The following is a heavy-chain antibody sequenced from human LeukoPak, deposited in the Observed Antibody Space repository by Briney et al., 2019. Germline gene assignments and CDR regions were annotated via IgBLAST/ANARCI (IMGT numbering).Heavy chain of an antibody. CDR2: IKSKTDVGTT. CDR3: ITFSMIVVVITT. Sequence: GGSLRLSCAASGFTFSNAWMSWVRQAPGEGLEWVGRIKSKTDVGTTDYAAPVKGRFTISRDDSKNTLYLQMSSLKTEDTAVYYCITFSMIVVVITTWGQGTLVTVSS. D-gene: IGHD3-22*01. J-gene: IGHJ4*02. CDR1: GFTFSNAW. V-gene: IGHV3-15*01.